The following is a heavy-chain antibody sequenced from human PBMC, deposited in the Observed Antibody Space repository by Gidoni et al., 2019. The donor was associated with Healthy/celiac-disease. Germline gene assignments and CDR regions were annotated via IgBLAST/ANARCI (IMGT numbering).Heavy chain of an antibody. Sequence: EVQLVESGGGLVQPGGSLMLSCAASGFTFSSYWMSWVRQAPGKGLEWVANIKQDGSEKYYVDAVKGRFTISRDNAKNSLYLQMNSLRAEDTAVYYCARYIAAAGTGWFDPWGQGTLVTVSS. V-gene: IGHV3-7*01. D-gene: IGHD6-13*01. CDR2: IKQDGSEK. J-gene: IGHJ5*02. CDR3: ARYIAAAGTGWFDP. CDR1: GFTFSSYW.